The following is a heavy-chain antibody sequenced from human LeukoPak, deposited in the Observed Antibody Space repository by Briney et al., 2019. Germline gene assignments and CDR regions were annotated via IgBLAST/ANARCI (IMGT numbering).Heavy chain of an antibody. CDR2: IWYDGSNK. Sequence: GGSLRLSCAASGFTFSNYAMHWVRQAPGKGLEWVTVIWYDGSNKYYAGSVKGRFTISRDNNKSTLYLQMNSLRVEDTAVYYCAKSSRDFGYYYYMDVWGKGTTVTVFS. CDR1: GFTFSNYA. CDR3: AKSSRDFGYYYYMDV. J-gene: IGHJ6*03. V-gene: IGHV3-33*06. D-gene: IGHD4-17*01.